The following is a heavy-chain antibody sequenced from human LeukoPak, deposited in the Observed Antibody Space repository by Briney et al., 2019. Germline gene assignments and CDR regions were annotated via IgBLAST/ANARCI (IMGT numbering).Heavy chain of an antibody. CDR2: INPNSGGT. CDR1: GYTLTGYY. CDR3: ARAPISFDILTGYYPGEADY. V-gene: IGHV1-2*02. D-gene: IGHD3-9*01. J-gene: IGHJ4*02. Sequence: ASVKVSCKASGYTLTGYYMHWVRQAPGQGLEWMGWINPNSGGTNYAQKFQGRVTMTGDTSISTAYMELSRLRSDDTAVYYCARAPISFDILTGYYPGEADYWGQGTLVTVSS.